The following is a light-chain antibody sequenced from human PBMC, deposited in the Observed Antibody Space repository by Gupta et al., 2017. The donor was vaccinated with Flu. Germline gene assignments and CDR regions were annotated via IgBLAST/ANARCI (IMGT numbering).Light chain of an antibody. CDR3: QSYDYNNHWV. CDR1: SGRIASTY. CDR2: DDD. V-gene: IGLV6-57*03. J-gene: IGLJ3*02. Sequence: FLLTQPPPASDSSGRTVIISCTRSSGRIASTYVQWYQQRPGRAPFNLIYDDDQRPSGVPDRFSGSIDSSSNSAFLTISGLEAEDEADYFCQSYDYNNHWVFGGGTRLTVL.